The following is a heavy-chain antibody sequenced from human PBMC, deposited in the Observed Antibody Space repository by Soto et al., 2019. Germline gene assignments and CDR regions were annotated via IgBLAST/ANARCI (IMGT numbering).Heavy chain of an antibody. D-gene: IGHD3-10*01. Sequence: QVQLQESGPGLVKPSQTLSLTCTVSGGSISSGGYYWSWIRQHPGKGLEWIGYIYYSGSTYYNPSLKSRVTISVDTSKNQFSLKLSSVTAADTAVYYCARTGAPHHGFGELLYAFDIWGQGTMVTVSS. CDR2: IYYSGST. CDR1: GGSISSGGYY. CDR3: ARTGAPHHGFGELLYAFDI. V-gene: IGHV4-31*03. J-gene: IGHJ3*02.